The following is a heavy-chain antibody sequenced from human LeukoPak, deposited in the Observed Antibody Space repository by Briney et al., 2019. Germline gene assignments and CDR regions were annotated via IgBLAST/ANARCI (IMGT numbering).Heavy chain of an antibody. Sequence: PGGSLRLSCAASGFTFSSYSMNWVRQAPGKGLEWVSSISSSSSYIYYADSVKGRFTISRDNSKNSLYLQMNSLRTEDTALYYCTKGRAPLYYYYGMDVWGQGTTVTVSS. V-gene: IGHV3-21*04. CDR2: ISSSSSYI. CDR3: TKGRAPLYYYYGMDV. CDR1: GFTFSSYS. J-gene: IGHJ6*02.